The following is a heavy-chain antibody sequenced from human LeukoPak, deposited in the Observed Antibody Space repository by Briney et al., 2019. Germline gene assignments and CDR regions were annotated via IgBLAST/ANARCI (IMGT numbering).Heavy chain of an antibody. Sequence: ASVKVSCKASGYTFSSYCMHWVRQAPGQGLEWMGIINPIGGSTSYAQRFQGRVTMTRDMSTSTIYMELSSLRSEDTAVYYCSRVTSDGYNSQNFDYWGQGTLVTVSS. CDR3: SRVTSDGYNSQNFDY. CDR2: INPIGGST. CDR1: GYTFSSYC. V-gene: IGHV1-46*01. D-gene: IGHD5-24*01. J-gene: IGHJ4*02.